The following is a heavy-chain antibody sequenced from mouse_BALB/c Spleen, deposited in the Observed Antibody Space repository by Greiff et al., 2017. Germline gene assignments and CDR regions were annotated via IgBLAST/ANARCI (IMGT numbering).Heavy chain of an antibody. CDR3: ADSSGYEAY. D-gene: IGHD3-2*01. CDR2: IDPANGNT. CDR1: GFNIKDTY. J-gene: IGHJ3*01. V-gene: IGHV14-3*02. Sequence: DVKLQESGAELVKPGASVKLSCTASGFNIKDTYMHWVKQRPEQGLEWIGRIDPANGNTKYDPKFQGKATITADTSSNTAYLQLSSLTSEDTAVYYCADSSGYEAYWGQGTLVTVSA.